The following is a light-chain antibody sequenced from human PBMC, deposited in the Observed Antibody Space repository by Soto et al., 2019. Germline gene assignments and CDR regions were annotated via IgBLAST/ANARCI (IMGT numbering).Light chain of an antibody. CDR2: GAS. V-gene: IGKV3-20*01. J-gene: IGKJ2*01. CDR1: QSVSSSY. Sequence: EIVLTQSPGTLSLSPGERATLSCRASQSVSSSYLAWYQQKPGQAPRLLIYGASSRATGIPDRFSGSGSGTDFTLTISRLEPEDFVVYFCQQYGNSGTFGQGTKLEIK. CDR3: QQYGNSGT.